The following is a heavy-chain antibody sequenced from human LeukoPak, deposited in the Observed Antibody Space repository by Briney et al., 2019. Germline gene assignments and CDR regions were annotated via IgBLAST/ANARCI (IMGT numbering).Heavy chain of an antibody. CDR1: GYAFIRYP. J-gene: IGHJ4*02. CDR3: ARERDTVLAPYFDY. V-gene: IGHV1-18*01. Sequence: GASVNVSCKASGYAFIRYPIIWVRQAPGQGLEWMGWISTYNGDTTYAQKFQDRVSMTTDTSTGTASMELRSLRSDDTAVYYCARERDTVLAPYFDYWGQGTLVTVTP. CDR2: ISTYNGDT. D-gene: IGHD3-3*01.